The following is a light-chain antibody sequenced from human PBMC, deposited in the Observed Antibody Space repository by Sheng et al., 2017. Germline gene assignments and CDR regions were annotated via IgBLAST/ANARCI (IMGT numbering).Light chain of an antibody. CDR1: SSNIGSKT. V-gene: IGLV1-44*01. CDR2: SDD. J-gene: IGLJ3*02. Sequence: QSVLTQPPSASGTPGQRVTISCSGSSSNIGSKTVNWYQQLPGTAPKLLIYSDDRRPSGVPDRIFGSKSGTSASLAISGLQSEDEADYYCAAWDDSLNGWVFGGGTKLTVL. CDR3: AAWDDSLNGWV.